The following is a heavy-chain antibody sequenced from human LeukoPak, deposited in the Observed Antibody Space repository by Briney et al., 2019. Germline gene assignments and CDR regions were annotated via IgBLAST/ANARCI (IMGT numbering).Heavy chain of an antibody. Sequence: GESLKISCQGSGYSFSTYLIGWGRQFPGEGLEWMGGIYPDDSDTRYSPCFQGQVTISADRSIRTAYLQWTSLKASDTAMYYCARQRGSSGTINWLDPWGQGTLVTVSS. D-gene: IGHD3-10*01. CDR2: IYPDDSDT. CDR3: ARQRGSSGTINWLDP. V-gene: IGHV5-51*01. CDR1: GYSFSTYL. J-gene: IGHJ5*02.